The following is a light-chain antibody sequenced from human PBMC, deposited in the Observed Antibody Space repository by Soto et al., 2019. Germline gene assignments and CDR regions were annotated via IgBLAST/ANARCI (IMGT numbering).Light chain of an antibody. Sequence: EIVMTQSPATLSVSPGERATLSCRASQSVSSKLAWYQQKPGQAPRLLIYGAFNRATGIPDRFSGSGSGTDFTLTFSRLEPEDFAVYYCQQYGDSPATFGPGTKVDIK. V-gene: IGKV3-20*01. CDR3: QQYGDSPAT. CDR2: GAF. CDR1: QSVSSK. J-gene: IGKJ3*01.